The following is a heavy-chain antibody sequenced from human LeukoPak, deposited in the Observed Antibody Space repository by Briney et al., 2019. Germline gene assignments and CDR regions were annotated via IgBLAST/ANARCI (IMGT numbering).Heavy chain of an antibody. CDR2: INPNNGGT. D-gene: IGHD3-22*01. J-gene: IGHJ4*02. Sequence: GASVKVSCKASVYTFTGYYMHWVRQAPGQGLEWMGWINPNNGGTNYAQKFQGRVTMTRDTSISTAYMELSRLRSDDTAVYYCAMSHDYYDSSGYYYFDYWGQGTLVTVSS. V-gene: IGHV1-2*02. CDR1: VYTFTGYY. CDR3: AMSHDYYDSSGYYYFDY.